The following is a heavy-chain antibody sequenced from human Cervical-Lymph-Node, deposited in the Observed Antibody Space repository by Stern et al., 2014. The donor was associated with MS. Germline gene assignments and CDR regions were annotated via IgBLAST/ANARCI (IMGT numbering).Heavy chain of an antibody. Sequence: QVQLKESGPGLVKPSQTLTLTCTVSGGSISSGGFYWSWIRPPPGKGLEWIGYLYYSGSNYYHPSPKSRVTISVDTSKNQFSLKLSSVTAADTAVYYCARVCYDFWSGYYPLDYWGQGTLVTVSS. CDR2: LYYSGSN. J-gene: IGHJ4*02. CDR3: ARVCYDFWSGYYPLDY. D-gene: IGHD3-3*01. CDR1: GGSISSGGFY. V-gene: IGHV4-31*03.